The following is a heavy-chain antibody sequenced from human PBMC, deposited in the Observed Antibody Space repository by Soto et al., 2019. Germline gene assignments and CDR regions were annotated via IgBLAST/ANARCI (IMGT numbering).Heavy chain of an antibody. J-gene: IGHJ6*02. D-gene: IGHD3-9*01. V-gene: IGHV4-34*01. CDR3: ARGIPYYDILTGYYNSYYYYGMDV. CDR1: GGSFSGYY. Sequence: SETLSLTCAVYGGSFSGYYWSWIRQPPGKGLEWIGEINHSGSTNYNPSLKSRVTISVDTSKNQFSLKLSSVTAADTAVYYCARGIPYYDILTGYYNSYYYYGMDVWGQGTAVTVSS. CDR2: INHSGST.